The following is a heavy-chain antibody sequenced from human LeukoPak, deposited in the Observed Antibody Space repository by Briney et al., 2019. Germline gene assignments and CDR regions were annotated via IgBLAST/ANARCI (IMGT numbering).Heavy chain of an antibody. CDR1: GFTFSSYS. CDR2: ISYDGEKR. J-gene: IGHJ4*02. CDR3: ARDWGYDSGTYCVY. D-gene: IGHD3-10*01. Sequence: GGSLRLSCAASGFTFSSYSMHWVRQAPGKGLEWVAVISYDGEKRFYADSVKGRFTISRDNSKNTVDLQMNSLRAEDMAVYYCARDWGYDSGTYCVYWGQGTLVTVSS. V-gene: IGHV3-30*03.